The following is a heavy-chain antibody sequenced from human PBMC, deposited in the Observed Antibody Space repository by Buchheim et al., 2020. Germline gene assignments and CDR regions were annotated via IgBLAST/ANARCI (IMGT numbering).Heavy chain of an antibody. CDR2: IYYSGST. D-gene: IGHD6-13*01. J-gene: IGHJ4*02. CDR3: ARHSRVWEQQLAYFDY. V-gene: IGHV4-39*01. CDR1: GGSISSSSYY. Sequence: QLQLQESGPGLVKPSETLSLTCTVSGGSISSSSYYWGWIRQPPGKGLEWIGSIYYSGSTYYNPSLKSRVTISVDTSKNQFSLKLSSVTAADTAVYYCARHSRVWEQQLAYFDYWGQGTL.